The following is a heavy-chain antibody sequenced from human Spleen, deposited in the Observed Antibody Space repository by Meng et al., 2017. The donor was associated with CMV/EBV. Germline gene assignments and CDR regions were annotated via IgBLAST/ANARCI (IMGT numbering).Heavy chain of an antibody. CDR3: ARRYCSSTSCWGFDI. CDR1: GYRFTSFW. D-gene: IGHD2-2*01. CDR2: IYPDDSDT. Sequence: GGSLRLSCKGSGYRFTSFWIGWVRQMPGKGLEWMGIIYPDDSDTRYSPSFQGQVTISADKSITTAYLQWSSLKASDTAMYYCARRYCSSTSCWGFDIWGQGTMVTVSS. J-gene: IGHJ3*02. V-gene: IGHV5-51*01.